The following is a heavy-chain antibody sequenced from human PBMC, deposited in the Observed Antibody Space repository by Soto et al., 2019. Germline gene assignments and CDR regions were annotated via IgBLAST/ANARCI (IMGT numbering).Heavy chain of an antibody. CDR1: GGSFSGYY. V-gene: IGHV4-34*01. CDR2: INHSGST. J-gene: IGHJ4*02. D-gene: IGHD6-19*01. Sequence: SETLSLTCAVYGGSFSGYYWSWIRQPPGKGLEWIGEINHSGSTNYNPSLKSRVTISVDTSKNQFSLKLSSVTAADTAVYYCAGSGWSGPANYWGQGTLVTVSS. CDR3: AGSGWSGPANY.